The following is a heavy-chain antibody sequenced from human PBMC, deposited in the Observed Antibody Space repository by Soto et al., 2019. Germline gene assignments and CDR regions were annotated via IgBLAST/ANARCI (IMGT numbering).Heavy chain of an antibody. D-gene: IGHD3-10*01. CDR3: AGGGVRGVITRTRDYYGMDV. CDR1: GYSFTNYW. CDR2: IYPGDSDT. J-gene: IGHJ6*02. V-gene: IGHV5-51*01. Sequence: GESLKISRKGSGYSFTNYWIGWVRQMPGKSLEWMGVIYPGDSDTRYSPSFQGQVTISADKSISTAYLQWSSLKASDTAMYYCAGGGVRGVITRTRDYYGMDVWGQGTTVTV.